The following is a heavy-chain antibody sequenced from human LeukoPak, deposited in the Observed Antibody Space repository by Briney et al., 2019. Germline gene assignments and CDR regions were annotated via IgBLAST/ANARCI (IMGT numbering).Heavy chain of an antibody. CDR2: IYPGDSDT. D-gene: IGHD2-21*02. CDR1: GYSFTSYW. Sequence: GESLKVSCKGSGYSFTSYWIGWARQMPGKGLEWMGIIYPGDSDTRYSPSFQGQVTISADKSISTAYLQWSSLKASDTAMYYCARIAYCGGDCYSDAFDIWGQGTMVTVSS. CDR3: ARIAYCGGDCYSDAFDI. J-gene: IGHJ3*02. V-gene: IGHV5-51*01.